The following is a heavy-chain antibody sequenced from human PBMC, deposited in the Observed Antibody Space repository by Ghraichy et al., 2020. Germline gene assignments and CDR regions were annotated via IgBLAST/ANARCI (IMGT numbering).Heavy chain of an antibody. CDR3: ARDGNLDY. CDR1: GGSISSYY. Sequence: SQTLSLTCTVSGGSISSYYWSWVRQPPGKGLEWIGYTHYSGRTNYNPSLKSRVTISLDTSKNQFSLKLSSVTAADTAVYYCARDGNLDYWGQGTLVTVSS. D-gene: IGHD4-23*01. V-gene: IGHV4-59*01. J-gene: IGHJ4*02. CDR2: THYSGRT.